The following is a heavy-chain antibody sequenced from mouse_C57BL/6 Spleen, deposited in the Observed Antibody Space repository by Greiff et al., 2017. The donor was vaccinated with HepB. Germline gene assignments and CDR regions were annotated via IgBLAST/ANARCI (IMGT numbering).Heavy chain of an antibody. D-gene: IGHD1-1*01. Sequence: QVQLQQPGAELVRPGSSVKLSCKASGYTFTSYWMDWVKQRPGQGLEWIGNIYPSDSETHYNQKFKDKVTLTVDKSSSTAYMQLSSLTSEDSAVYYCAREVYYGSSAWFAYWGQGTLVTVSA. CDR1: GYTFTSYW. V-gene: IGHV1-61*01. CDR3: AREVYYGSSAWFAY. CDR2: IYPSDSET. J-gene: IGHJ3*01.